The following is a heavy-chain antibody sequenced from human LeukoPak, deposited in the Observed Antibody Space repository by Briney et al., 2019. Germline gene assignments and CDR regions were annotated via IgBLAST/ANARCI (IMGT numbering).Heavy chain of an antibody. J-gene: IGHJ5*02. D-gene: IGHD1-7*01. CDR2: INPSGGST. CDR3: AREKRPYNWNYESFRWLDP. CDR1: GYTFTSYY. V-gene: IGHV1-46*01. Sequence: ASVKVSFKASGYTFTSYYMHWVRQAPGQGLEWMGIINPSGGSTSYAQKFQGRVTMTRDMSTSTVYMELSSLRSEDTAVYYCAREKRPYNWNYESFRWLDPWGQGTLVTVSS.